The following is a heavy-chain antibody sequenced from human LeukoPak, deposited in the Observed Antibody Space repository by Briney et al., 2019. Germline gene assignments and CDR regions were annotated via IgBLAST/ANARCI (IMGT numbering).Heavy chain of an antibody. J-gene: IGHJ3*02. CDR3: ARAYYHDPYAFDI. CDR1: GYTFTGYY. CDR2: INPNSGGT. V-gene: IGHV1-2*02. Sequence: GASVKVSCKASGYTFTGYYMHWVRQAPGQGLEWMGWINPNSGGTNYAQKFQGRVTMTRDTSISTAYMELSRLRSDDTAVYYCARAYYHDPYAFDIWGQGTMVTVSS. D-gene: IGHD3-22*01.